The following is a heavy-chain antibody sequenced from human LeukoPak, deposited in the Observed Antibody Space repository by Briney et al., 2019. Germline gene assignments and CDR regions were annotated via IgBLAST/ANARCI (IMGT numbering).Heavy chain of an antibody. CDR3: ATSRVRLHYFDL. CDR2: ISPNSGAT. V-gene: IGHV1-2*02. CDR1: GYTFTDYS. D-gene: IGHD2-15*01. Sequence: ASVKVSCKASGYTFTDYSMHWVRQAPGQGLEWMGWISPNSGATNYAQNFQGRVTMTRDTSISTAYMELSRLGPDDTAVYYCATSRVRLHYFDLWGQGTLVTVSS. J-gene: IGHJ4*02.